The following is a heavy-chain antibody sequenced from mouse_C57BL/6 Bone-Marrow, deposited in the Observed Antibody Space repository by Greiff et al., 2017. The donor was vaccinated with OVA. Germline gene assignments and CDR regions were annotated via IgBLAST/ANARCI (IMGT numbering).Heavy chain of an antibody. CDR3: ARDPYGRRRDY. Sequence: EVQVVESGPGLVKPSQSLSLTCSVTGYSITSGYYWNWIRQFPGNKLEWMGYISYDGSNNYNPSLKNRISITRDTSKNQFFLKLNSVTTEDTATYYCARDPYGRRRDYWGQGTTLTVSS. CDR1: GYSITSGYY. CDR2: ISYDGSN. J-gene: IGHJ2*01. D-gene: IGHD1-1*01. V-gene: IGHV3-6*01.